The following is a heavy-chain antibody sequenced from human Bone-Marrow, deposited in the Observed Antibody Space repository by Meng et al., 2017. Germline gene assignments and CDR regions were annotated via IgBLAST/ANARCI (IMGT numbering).Heavy chain of an antibody. Sequence: GESLKISCAASGFTFSSYSMNWVRQAPGKGLVWVSRINSDGSDTSYADSVKGRFTISRDNAKNTLYLQMNSLRAEDTAVYYCARVGYYDSSNYYAYFQHWGQGTLVTVSS. CDR1: GFTFSSYS. CDR3: ARVGYYDSSNYYAYFQH. J-gene: IGHJ1*01. CDR2: INSDGSDT. D-gene: IGHD3-22*01. V-gene: IGHV3-74*01.